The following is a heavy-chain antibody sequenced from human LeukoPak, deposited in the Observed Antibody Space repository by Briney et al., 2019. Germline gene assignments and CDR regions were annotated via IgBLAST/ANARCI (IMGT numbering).Heavy chain of an antibody. CDR3: ARDIAVAGNGY. Sequence: GGSLRLSCAASGFTFSSYSMNWVRQAPGKGLEWVSYISSSSSTIYYADSVKGRFTISRDNAKNSLYLQMNSLRAEDTAVYYCARDIAVAGNGYWGQGTLVTVSS. V-gene: IGHV3-48*01. D-gene: IGHD6-19*01. CDR1: GFTFSSYS. J-gene: IGHJ4*02. CDR2: ISSSSSTI.